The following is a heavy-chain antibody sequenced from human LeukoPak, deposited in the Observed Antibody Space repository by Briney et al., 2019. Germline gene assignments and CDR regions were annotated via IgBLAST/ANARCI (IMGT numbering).Heavy chain of an antibody. CDR1: GFSLSSYG. Sequence: GGSLRLSCAASGFSLSSYGMNWVRQAPGKGLEWVSTVSSNGGTTYYVDSVKGRFTVSRDNSNNTLYLQMNSLRAEDTAVYYCAKGLVWPGGFDFWGQGALVTVSS. J-gene: IGHJ4*02. D-gene: IGHD2-21*01. CDR3: AKGLVWPGGFDF. V-gene: IGHV3-23*01. CDR2: VSSNGGTT.